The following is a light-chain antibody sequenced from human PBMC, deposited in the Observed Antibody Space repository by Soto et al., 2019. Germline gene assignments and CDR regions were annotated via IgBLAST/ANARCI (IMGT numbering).Light chain of an antibody. CDR3: QQANSFPFT. Sequence: DIQMTQSPSSVSASIGDRVTITCRASQIIGTWLAWYQQKPGKAPTLLIYGASTSQSGVPSRFSGSGSGTDFTLPITNLQAEDSAIYYCQQANSFPFTFGPGTKVDIK. V-gene: IGKV1-12*02. CDR2: GAS. CDR1: QIIGTW. J-gene: IGKJ3*01.